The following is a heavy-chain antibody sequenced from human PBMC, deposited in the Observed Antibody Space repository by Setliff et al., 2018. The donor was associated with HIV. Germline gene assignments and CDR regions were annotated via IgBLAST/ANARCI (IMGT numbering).Heavy chain of an antibody. V-gene: IGHV1-18*01. CDR3: ARVDGYNNYDSGGLDY. Sequence: ALVKVSCKASGYTFSTYGISWVRQAPGQGLEWMGWISVYNDNTNYAQKFQGRVTMTTDTSTNTAYMELRSLRSDDTAVYHCARVDGYNNYDSGGLDYWGQGTLVTVSS. CDR1: GYTFSTYG. D-gene: IGHD3-16*01. CDR2: ISVYNDNT. J-gene: IGHJ4*02.